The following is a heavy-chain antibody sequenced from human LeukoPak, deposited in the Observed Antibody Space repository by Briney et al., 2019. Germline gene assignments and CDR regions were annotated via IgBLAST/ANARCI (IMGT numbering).Heavy chain of an antibody. CDR1: GFTFSSYG. CDR3: AKSGYNRFDY. V-gene: IGHV3-23*01. J-gene: IGHJ4*02. CDR2: ISGSGGST. Sequence: GGSLRLSFAASGFTFSSYGMGLVRQAPGEGLEWVSAISGSGGSTYYADSVKGRFTISRDDSKNTLYLQMNSLRAEDTAVYYCAKSGYNRFDYWGQGTLVTVSS. D-gene: IGHD5-24*01.